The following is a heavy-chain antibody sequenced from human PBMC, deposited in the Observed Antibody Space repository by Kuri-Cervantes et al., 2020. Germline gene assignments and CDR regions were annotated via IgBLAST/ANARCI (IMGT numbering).Heavy chain of an antibody. CDR2: IYSGGST. CDR3: AKDSVSRLHNWFDP. Sequence: LSLTCAASGFTVSSNYMSWVRQAPGKGLEWVSVIYSGGSTYYADSVKGRFTISRDNSKNTLYLQMNSLRAEDTAVYYCAKDSVSRLHNWFDPWGQGTLVTVSS. D-gene: IGHD5/OR15-5a*01. V-gene: IGHV3-66*01. J-gene: IGHJ5*02. CDR1: GFTVSSNY.